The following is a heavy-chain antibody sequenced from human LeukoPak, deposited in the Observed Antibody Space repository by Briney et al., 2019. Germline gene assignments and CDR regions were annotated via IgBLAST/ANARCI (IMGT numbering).Heavy chain of an antibody. Sequence: PSETLSLTCAVSGGSISGYYWSWIRQPPGKGLEWIGYIHYSGSTNYNPSLKSRVTISVDTSKNQFSLKLSSVTAADTAVYYCARDYGGKFDYWGQETLVTVSS. V-gene: IGHV4-59*01. CDR3: ARDYGGKFDY. CDR2: IHYSGST. D-gene: IGHD4-23*01. J-gene: IGHJ4*02. CDR1: GGSISGYY.